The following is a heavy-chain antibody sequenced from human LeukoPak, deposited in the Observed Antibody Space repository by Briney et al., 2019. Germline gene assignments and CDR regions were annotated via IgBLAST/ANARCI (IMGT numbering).Heavy chain of an antibody. CDR3: ARDGTRSVIVGAEDGFDY. Sequence: EASVKVSCKASGYTFTGYYMHWVRQAPGQGLEWMGWISAFNGNTNYAQNLQGRVTMTRDTSTNTAYMELRSLRSDDSAVYYCARDGTRSVIVGAEDGFDYWGQGTLVSVSS. J-gene: IGHJ4*02. V-gene: IGHV1-18*04. D-gene: IGHD1-26*01. CDR1: GYTFTGYY. CDR2: ISAFNGNT.